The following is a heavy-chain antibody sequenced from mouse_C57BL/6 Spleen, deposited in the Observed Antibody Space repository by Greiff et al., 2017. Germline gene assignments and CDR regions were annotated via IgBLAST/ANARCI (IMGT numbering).Heavy chain of an antibody. D-gene: IGHD5-5*01. CDR2: ISSGSSTI. V-gene: IGHV5-17*01. CDR1: GFTFSDYG. CDR3: ARLPLPY. Sequence: VQLQQSGGGLVKPGGSLKLSCAASGFTFSDYGMHWVRQAPEKGLEWVAYISSGSSTIYYADTVKGRFTISRDNAKNTLFLQMTSLRSEDTAMYYCARLPLPYWGQGTLVTVSA. J-gene: IGHJ3*01.